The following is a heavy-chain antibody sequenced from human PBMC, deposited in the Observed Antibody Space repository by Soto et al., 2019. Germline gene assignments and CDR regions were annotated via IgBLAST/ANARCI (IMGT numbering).Heavy chain of an antibody. J-gene: IGHJ4*02. V-gene: IGHV1-46*01. Sequence: QVSLVQSGAEVKKPGASVKVSCKASGYTFTSYYVHWVRQAPGQGLEWMGIINPSGATTTYAQNFPGRVAMXXXTXXSTVYMELSSLRSEDTAVYYCARRDCFSSSCYFKYWGQGTLVTVSS. D-gene: IGHD2-2*01. CDR1: GYTFTSYY. CDR3: ARRDCFSSSCYFKY. CDR2: INPSGATT.